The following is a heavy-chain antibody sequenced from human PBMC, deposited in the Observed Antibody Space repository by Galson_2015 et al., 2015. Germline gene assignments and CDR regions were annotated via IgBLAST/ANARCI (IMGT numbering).Heavy chain of an antibody. V-gene: IGHV3-21*01. CDR3: ARVDPNDFWGGDY. D-gene: IGHD3-3*01. Sequence: SLRLSCAASGFTFSSYRMNWVRQAPGKGLEWVSSISSSSSYIYYADSVKGRFTISRDNAKNSLYLQMNSLRAEDTAVYYCARVDPNDFWGGDYWGQGTLVTVSS. J-gene: IGHJ4*02. CDR2: ISSSSSYI. CDR1: GFTFSSYR.